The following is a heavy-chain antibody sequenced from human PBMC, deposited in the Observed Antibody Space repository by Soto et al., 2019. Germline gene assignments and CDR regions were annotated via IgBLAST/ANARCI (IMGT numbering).Heavy chain of an antibody. V-gene: IGHV3-21*01. J-gene: IGHJ3*02. CDR1: GFTFSSYS. CDR2: ISSSSSYI. D-gene: IGHD3-3*01. CDR3: ARASTIFGVVIMWDDAFDI. Sequence: GGSLRLSCAASGFTFSSYSMNWVRQAPGKGLEWVSSISSSSSYIYYADSVKGRFTISRDNAKNSLYLQMNSLRDEDTAVYYCARASTIFGVVIMWDDAFDIWGQGTMVTVSS.